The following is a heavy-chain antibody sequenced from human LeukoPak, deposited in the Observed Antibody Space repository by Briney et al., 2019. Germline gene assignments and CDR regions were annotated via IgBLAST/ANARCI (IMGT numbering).Heavy chain of an antibody. CDR2: IYHSGST. Sequence: PSETLSLTCAVSGYSISSGYYWGWIRQPPGKGLEWIGSIYHSGSTYYNPSLKSRVTMSVDTSKNQFPLKLSSVTAADTAVYYCASHSYSSSWYNFDCWGQGTLVTVSS. D-gene: IGHD6-13*01. CDR3: ASHSYSSSWYNFDC. V-gene: IGHV4-38-2*01. J-gene: IGHJ4*02. CDR1: GYSISSGYY.